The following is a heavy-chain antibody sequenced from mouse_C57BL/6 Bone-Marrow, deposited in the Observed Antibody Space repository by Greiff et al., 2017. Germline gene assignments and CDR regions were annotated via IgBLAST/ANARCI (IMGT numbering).Heavy chain of an antibody. V-gene: IGHV1-54*01. CDR2: INPGSGGT. CDR3: ARGPFFITTVDYFDY. J-gene: IGHJ2*01. D-gene: IGHD1-1*01. CDR1: GYAFTNYL. Sequence: VQLQQSGAELVRPGTSVKVSCKASGYAFTNYLIEWVKQRPGQGLEWIGVINPGSGGTNYNEKFKGKATLTADKSSSTAYMQLSSLTSEDSAVYFCARGPFFITTVDYFDYWGQGTTLTVSS.